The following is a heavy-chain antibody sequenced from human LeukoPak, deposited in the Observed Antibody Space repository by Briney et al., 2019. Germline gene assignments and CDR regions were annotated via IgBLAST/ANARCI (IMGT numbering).Heavy chain of an antibody. CDR2: IIPIFGTA. V-gene: IGHV1-69*06. D-gene: IGHD3-3*01. Sequence: RRASVTVSCKASGGTFSSYAISWVRQAPGQGLEWMGGIIPIFGTANYAQKFQGRVTITADKSTSTAYMELSSLRSEDTAVYYCARLPGATIFGVVFGWGQGTLVTVSS. J-gene: IGHJ4*02. CDR1: GGTFSSYA. CDR3: ARLPGATIFGVVFG.